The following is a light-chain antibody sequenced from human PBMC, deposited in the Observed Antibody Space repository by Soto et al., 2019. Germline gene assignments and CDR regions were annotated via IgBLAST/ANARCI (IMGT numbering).Light chain of an antibody. J-gene: IGLJ2*01. CDR2: SNN. Sequence: QPVLTQPPSASGTPGQRVTISCSGSSSNIGSNTVNWYQQLPGTAPKLLIYSNNQRPSGVPDRFSGSKSGTSASLAISGLQSEDEADYYCAAWDDSLKEVFGGGTKVT. CDR1: SSNIGSNT. CDR3: AAWDDSLKEV. V-gene: IGLV1-44*01.